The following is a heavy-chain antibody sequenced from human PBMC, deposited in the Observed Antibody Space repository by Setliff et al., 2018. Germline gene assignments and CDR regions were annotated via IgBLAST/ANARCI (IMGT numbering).Heavy chain of an antibody. CDR2: ISTSSSNI. CDR1: GFTFSSYS. CDR3: ARDTSPYGSGIFDY. D-gene: IGHD3-10*01. V-gene: IGHV3-48*01. Sequence: GGSLRLSCAASGFTFSSYSMTWVRQAPGKGLEWVSYISTSSSNIYYADSLRGRFTISRDNAKNSLYLQMNSLRTEDTAVYYCARDTSPYGSGIFDYWGQGTLVTVSS. J-gene: IGHJ4*02.